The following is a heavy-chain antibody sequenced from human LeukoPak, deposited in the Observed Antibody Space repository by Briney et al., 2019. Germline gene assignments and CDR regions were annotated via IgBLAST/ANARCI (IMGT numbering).Heavy chain of an antibody. Sequence: ASVNVSCKASVYTFTGYYMHWVRQAPGQGLEWMGWINPNSGGTNYAHKFQGRVTMTRDTSISTAYMELSRLRSDGTAVYYCASPLMIQLWFPDYWGQGTLVTVSS. CDR2: INPNSGGT. J-gene: IGHJ4*02. D-gene: IGHD5-18*01. CDR3: ASPLMIQLWFPDY. CDR1: VYTFTGYY. V-gene: IGHV1-2*02.